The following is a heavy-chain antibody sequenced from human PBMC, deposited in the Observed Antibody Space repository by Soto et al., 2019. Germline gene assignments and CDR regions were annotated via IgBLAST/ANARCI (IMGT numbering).Heavy chain of an antibody. CDR3: ARHTPAISISDH. CDR2: IYYSGST. V-gene: IGHV4-39*01. J-gene: IGHJ4*02. Sequence: SETLSLTCTVSGGSISSSSYYWGWIRQPPGKGLEWIGSIYYSGSTYYNPSLKSRVTISVDTSKNQFSLKLSSLTAADTAVYYCARHTPAISISDHWGQGTLVTVSS. D-gene: IGHD2-15*01. CDR1: GGSISSSSYY.